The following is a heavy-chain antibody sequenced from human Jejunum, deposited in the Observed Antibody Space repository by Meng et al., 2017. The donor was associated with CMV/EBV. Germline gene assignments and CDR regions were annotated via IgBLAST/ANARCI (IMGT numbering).Heavy chain of an antibody. CDR3: ARDKDVDPILGLRAFDS. CDR2: ISGSDNYI. D-gene: IGHD5-12*01. Sequence: EVXLVESGGXRVKPGGALKISCVASGFSFNTYSMNWVRQAPGKGLEWLSSISGSDNYIFYADSAKGRFTISRDNAKNSLYLQINSLRVDDTAVYYCARDKDVDPILGLRAFDSWGQGTLVTVSS. V-gene: IGHV3-21*01. J-gene: IGHJ4*02. CDR1: GFSFNTYS.